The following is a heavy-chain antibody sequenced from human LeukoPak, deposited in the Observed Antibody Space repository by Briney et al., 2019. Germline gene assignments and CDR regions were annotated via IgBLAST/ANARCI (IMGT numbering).Heavy chain of an antibody. CDR2: IYTSGIT. J-gene: IGHJ5*02. V-gene: IGHV4-61*02. CDR3: ARDWSCSAGSCYSGDWFDP. CDR1: GGSISSGSYY. D-gene: IGHD2-15*01. Sequence: KTSQTLSLTCTVSGGSISSGSYYWSWIRQPARKGLEWIGRIYTSGITNYNPSLKSRVTISVDTSKNEFSLKLSSVTAGATAVYYCARDWSCSAGSCYSGDWFDPWGQGTLVTVSS.